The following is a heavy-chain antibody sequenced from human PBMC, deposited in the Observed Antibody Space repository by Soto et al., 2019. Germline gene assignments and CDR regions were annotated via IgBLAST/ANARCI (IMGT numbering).Heavy chain of an antibody. D-gene: IGHD4-17*01. CDR1: GFTFRNYA. CDR2: ISGSGGST. Sequence: EVQLLASGGGLVQPGGSLRLSCAASGFTFRNYAMGWVRQAPGKGLEWVAEISGSGGSTYYVDSVKGRFTISRDNSKNMLYLQMNNLRAEDTALYYCAKDWGTVTLYFDYWGQGSLVIVSS. J-gene: IGHJ4*02. V-gene: IGHV3-23*01. CDR3: AKDWGTVTLYFDY.